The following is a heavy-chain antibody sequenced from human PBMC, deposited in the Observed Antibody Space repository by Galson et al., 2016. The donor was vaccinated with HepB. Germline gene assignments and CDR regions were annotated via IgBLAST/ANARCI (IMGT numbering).Heavy chain of an antibody. D-gene: IGHD3-10*01. CDR2: IIESGGST. CDR1: GFTFSSHA. V-gene: IGHV3-23*01. J-gene: IGHJ4*02. CDR3: AKDYMVGGVIPLFDY. Sequence: SLRLSCAASGFTFSSHAMSWVRQAPGKGLEWVSGIIESGGSTYYADSVKGRFTISRDNSKNTLYLQMNSLSAEDTAVYYCAKDYMVGGVIPLFDYWGQGILVTVSS.